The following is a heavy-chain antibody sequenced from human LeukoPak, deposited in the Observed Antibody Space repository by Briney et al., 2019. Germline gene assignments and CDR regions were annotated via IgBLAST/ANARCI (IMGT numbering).Heavy chain of an antibody. CDR2: ISSSSSTI. CDR1: GFTFSSYS. D-gene: IGHD3-10*01. J-gene: IGHJ5*02. Sequence: QPGGSLRLSCAASGFTFSSYSMNWVRQAPGKGLEWVSYISSSSSTIYYADSVKGRFTISRDNAKNSLHLQMSSLRAEDTAVFYCARYYYGSGTSFDPWGQGTLVTVSS. V-gene: IGHV3-48*04. CDR3: ARYYYGSGTSFDP.